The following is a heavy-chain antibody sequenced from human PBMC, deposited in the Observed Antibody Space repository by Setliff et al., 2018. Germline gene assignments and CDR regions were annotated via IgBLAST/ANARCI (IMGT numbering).Heavy chain of an antibody. Sequence: SETLSLTCTVSGGSISSHYWTWIRQPAGKGLEWIGRLYTSGDTNYNPSLKSRVSMSLDTSKNQFSLKLSSVTAADTAVYYCARDRVVVLAGRRGFYFDYCGQGTLVTVSS. D-gene: IGHD2-15*01. CDR1: GGSISSHY. CDR3: ARDRVVVLAGRRGFYFDY. J-gene: IGHJ4*02. CDR2: LYTSGDT. V-gene: IGHV4-4*07.